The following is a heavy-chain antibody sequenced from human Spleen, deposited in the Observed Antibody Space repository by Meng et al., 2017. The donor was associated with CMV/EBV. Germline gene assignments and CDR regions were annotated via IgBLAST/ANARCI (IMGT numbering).Heavy chain of an antibody. Sequence: CNVSCGSISSSSNYWGWIRQPPGKGLEWIGSIYYRGSANSNPSLKSRVTISVHTSKNQFSLKLSSVTAADTAVYYCARELSSSRFDPWGQGTLVTVSS. J-gene: IGHJ5*02. V-gene: IGHV4-39*07. CDR2: IYYRGSA. D-gene: IGHD6-6*01. CDR3: ARELSSSRFDP. CDR1: CGSISSSSNY.